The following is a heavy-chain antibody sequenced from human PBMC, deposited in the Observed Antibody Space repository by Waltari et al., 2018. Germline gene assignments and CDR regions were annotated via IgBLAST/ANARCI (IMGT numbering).Heavy chain of an antibody. CDR2: ISSSSSSL. D-gene: IGHD1-26*01. CDR3: ARAGWELPYFDY. V-gene: IGHV3-21*01. J-gene: IGHJ4*02. CDR1: GFTFSSYS. Sequence: EVQLVESGGGLVKPGGSLRLSCAASGFTFSSYSMNWVRQAPGKGLEWGSAISSSSSSLNYAESVKRRYTISRDNAKNSLYLQMNSLRAEDTAVYYCARAGWELPYFDYWGQGTLVTVSS.